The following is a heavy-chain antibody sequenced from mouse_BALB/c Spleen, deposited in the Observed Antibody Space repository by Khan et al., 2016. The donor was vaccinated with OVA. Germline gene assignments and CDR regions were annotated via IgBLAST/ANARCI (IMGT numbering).Heavy chain of an antibody. D-gene: IGHD3-2*01. CDR3: AKEASSGDISFPY. CDR2: INPYNAGT. V-gene: IGHV1S136*01. Sequence: VQLQESGPELVEPGASVKMSCKASGYTFTNYVMHWVKQKPGQGLEWIGYINPYNAGTRYNEKFKGKATMTSDISSTTAYMELSSLTPEDSAVYYVAKEASSGDISFPYWGQGTLVTVSA. CDR1: GYTFTNYV. J-gene: IGHJ3*01.